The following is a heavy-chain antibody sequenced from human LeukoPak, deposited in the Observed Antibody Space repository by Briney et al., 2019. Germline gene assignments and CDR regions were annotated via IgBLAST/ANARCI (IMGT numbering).Heavy chain of an antibody. V-gene: IGHV3-7*05. CDR1: GFTFSGYW. CDR2: IKQDGSEK. D-gene: IGHD1-14*01. Sequence: GGSLRLSCAASGFTFSGYWMSWVRQAPGKGLEWVANIKQDGSEKYYVDSVKGRLTISRDNAKNSLYLQMNSLRAEDTAVYYCARRGNLDYWGQGTLVTVSS. J-gene: IGHJ4*02. CDR3: ARRGNLDY.